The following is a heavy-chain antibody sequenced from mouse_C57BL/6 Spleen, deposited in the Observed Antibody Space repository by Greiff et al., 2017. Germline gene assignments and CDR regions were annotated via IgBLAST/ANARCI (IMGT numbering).Heavy chain of an antibody. J-gene: IGHJ3*01. V-gene: IGHV1-53*01. Sequence: VQLQQPGTELVKPGASVKLSCKASGYTFTSYWMHWVKQRPGQGLAWIGNINPSNGGTKYNEKFKSKATLTVDKSSSTAYMQLSSLTSEDSAVYYCAREHYYGSSFSFAYWGQGTLVTVSA. CDR3: AREHYYGSSFSFAY. D-gene: IGHD1-1*01. CDR1: GYTFTSYW. CDR2: INPSNGGT.